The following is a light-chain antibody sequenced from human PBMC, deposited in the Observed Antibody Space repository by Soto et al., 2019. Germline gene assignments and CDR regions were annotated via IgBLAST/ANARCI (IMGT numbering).Light chain of an antibody. CDR1: SSDVGAYNY. Sequence: QSALTQPPSASGSPGQSVTISCTGTSSDVGAYNYVSWYQQLPGKAPKLIIYEVSKRPSGVPDRFSGSKSGNPASLTVSGLQAEGEADYHCSSYAGSNNHYVFVTVTMVTVL. V-gene: IGLV2-8*01. CDR2: EVS. J-gene: IGLJ1*01. CDR3: SSYAGSNNHYV.